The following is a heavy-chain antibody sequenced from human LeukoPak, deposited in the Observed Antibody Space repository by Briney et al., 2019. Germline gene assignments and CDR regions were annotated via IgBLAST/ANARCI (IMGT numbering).Heavy chain of an antibody. J-gene: IGHJ4*02. CDR2: ISSSGSTI. Sequence: GGSLRLSCAASGFTFSSYEMNWVRQAPGKGLEWVSYISSSGSTIYYADSVKGRFTISRDNAKNSLYLQMNRLRAEDTAVYYCAREGFYVWGSYRYTGVGRRAYWGQGTLVTVSS. CDR1: GFTFSSYE. V-gene: IGHV3-48*03. D-gene: IGHD3-16*02. CDR3: AREGFYVWGSYRYTGVGRRAY.